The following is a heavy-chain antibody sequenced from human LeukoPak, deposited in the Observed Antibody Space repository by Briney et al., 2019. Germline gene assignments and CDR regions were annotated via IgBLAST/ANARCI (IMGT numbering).Heavy chain of an antibody. CDR3: AKDNRRHYTSGPNPDSLH. D-gene: IGHD6-19*01. V-gene: IGHV3-21*04. Sequence: GGSLRLSCAASGFTFSSYSMNWVRQAPGKGLEWVSSISSSSSYIYYADSVKGRFTISRDNAKNSLYLQMDSLRVEDTAFYYCAKDNRRHYTSGPNPDSLHWGQGALVTVSS. CDR2: ISSSSSYI. CDR1: GFTFSSYS. J-gene: IGHJ4*02.